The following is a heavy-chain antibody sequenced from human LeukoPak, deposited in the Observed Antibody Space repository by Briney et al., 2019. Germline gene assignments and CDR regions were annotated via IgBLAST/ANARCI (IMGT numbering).Heavy chain of an antibody. CDR1: GGSISSGDYY. Sequence: SETLSLTCTVSGGSISSGDYYWSWIRQPPGKGLEWIGYIYYSGSTYYNPSLKSRVTISVDTSKNQFSLKLSSVTPEDTAVYYCAMGIIRYYYGSGHYYYGIDVWGQGTTVTVSS. D-gene: IGHD3-10*01. V-gene: IGHV4-30-4*01. CDR2: IYYSGST. J-gene: IGHJ6*02. CDR3: AMGIIRYYYGSGHYYYGIDV.